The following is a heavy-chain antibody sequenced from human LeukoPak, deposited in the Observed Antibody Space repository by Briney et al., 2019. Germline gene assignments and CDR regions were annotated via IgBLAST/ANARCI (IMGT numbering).Heavy chain of an antibody. D-gene: IGHD1-14*01. J-gene: IGHJ4*02. CDR1: AFPSPFTFIMYA. CDR3: ARAGPYRGYFDS. V-gene: IGHV3-23*01. Sequence: GGSLRLSCAAYAFPSPFTFIMYALSWVRQAPGKGLEWVASISGGGTHTLYADSVKGRLTISRDNSKNTVFLQMNTLRADDMVLYYCARAGPYRGYFDSWGQGALVTVSS. CDR2: ISGGGTHT.